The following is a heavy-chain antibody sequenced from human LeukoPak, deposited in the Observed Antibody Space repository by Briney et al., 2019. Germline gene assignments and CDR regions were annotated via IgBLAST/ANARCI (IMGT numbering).Heavy chain of an antibody. CDR1: GFTFSDYY. CDR2: ISSSGSTI. Sequence: GGSLRLSCAASGFTFSDYYMSWIRQAPGKGLEWVSYISSSGSTIYYADSVKGRFTISRDNAKNSLYLQMNSLRAEDTAVYYCARGPPWQRWLVLGWFDPWGQEPWSPSPQ. V-gene: IGHV3-11*01. D-gene: IGHD6-19*01. CDR3: ARGPPWQRWLVLGWFDP. J-gene: IGHJ5*02.